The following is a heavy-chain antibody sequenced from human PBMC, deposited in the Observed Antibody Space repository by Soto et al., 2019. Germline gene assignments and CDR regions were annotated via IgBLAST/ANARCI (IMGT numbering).Heavy chain of an antibody. V-gene: IGHV4-30-4*01. Sequence: SETLSLTCTVSGGSISSGDYYWSWIRQPPGKGLEWIGYIYYSGSTYYNPSLKIRVTISVDTSKNQFSLKLSSVTAADTAVYYCARASFPGGSYPDYYYYYGMDVWGQGTTVTVSS. CDR2: IYYSGST. D-gene: IGHD1-26*01. J-gene: IGHJ6*02. CDR3: ARASFPGGSYPDYYYYYGMDV. CDR1: GGSISSGDYY.